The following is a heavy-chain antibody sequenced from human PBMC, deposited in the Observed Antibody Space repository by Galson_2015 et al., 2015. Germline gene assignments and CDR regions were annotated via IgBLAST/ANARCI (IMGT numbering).Heavy chain of an antibody. J-gene: IGHJ3*02. Sequence: PALVKPTQPLTLTCTFSGFSLGTRGVGVGWIRQPPGKALEWLALIYWDDDKRYSPSLKSRLTITKDTSKNQVVLTMTNMDPVDTATYYCARDAYGDYGGHDAFDIWGQGAVVTVSS. V-gene: IGHV2-5*02. CDR3: ARDAYGDYGGHDAFDI. CDR1: GFSLGTRGVG. CDR2: IYWDDDK. D-gene: IGHD4-17*01.